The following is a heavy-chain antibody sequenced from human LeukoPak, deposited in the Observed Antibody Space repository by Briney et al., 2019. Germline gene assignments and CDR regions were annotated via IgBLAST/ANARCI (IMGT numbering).Heavy chain of an antibody. CDR2: INHSGST. CDR1: GGSFSGYY. J-gene: IGHJ3*02. Sequence: SETLSLTCVVYGGSFSGYYWSWIRQPPGKGLEWIGKINHSGSTDYNPSLKSRVTISVDKSKNQFSLKLSSVTAADTAVYYCARGLDRITIFGVVIRDAFDIWGQGTMVTVSS. D-gene: IGHD3-3*01. CDR3: ARGLDRITIFGVVIRDAFDI. V-gene: IGHV4-34*01.